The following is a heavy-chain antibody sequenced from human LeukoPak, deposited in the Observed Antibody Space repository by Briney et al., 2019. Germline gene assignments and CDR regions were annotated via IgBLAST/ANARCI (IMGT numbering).Heavy chain of an antibody. Sequence: SETLSLTCTVSGGSVSSGSYYWSWIRQPPGKGLEWIGYIYYSGSTNYNPSLKSRVTISVDTSKNQFSLKLSSVTAADAAVYYCARDILTGSTTDYWGQGTLVTVSS. CDR2: IYYSGST. D-gene: IGHD3-9*01. CDR1: GGSVSSGSYY. J-gene: IGHJ4*02. CDR3: ARDILTGSTTDY. V-gene: IGHV4-61*01.